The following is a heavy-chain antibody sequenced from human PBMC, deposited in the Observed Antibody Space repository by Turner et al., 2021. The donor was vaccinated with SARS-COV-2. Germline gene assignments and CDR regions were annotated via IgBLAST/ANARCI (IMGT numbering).Heavy chain of an antibody. Sequence: EVQLVESGGGLVKPGGSLRLSCAAFGFTFNSYSLNWVRQAPGKGLEWVSFISSSSSYIYYADSVKGRFTISRDNAKNSLYLQMNSLRAEDTAVYYCARGLGSKTTAVTPFGYWGQGTLVTVSS. D-gene: IGHD4-17*01. CDR2: ISSSSSYI. CDR3: ARGLGSKTTAVTPFGY. V-gene: IGHV3-21*01. J-gene: IGHJ4*02. CDR1: GFTFNSYS.